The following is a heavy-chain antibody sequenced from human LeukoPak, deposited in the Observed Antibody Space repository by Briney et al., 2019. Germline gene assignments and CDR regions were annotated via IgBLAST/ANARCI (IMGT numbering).Heavy chain of an antibody. CDR1: GGTFISYA. D-gene: IGHD6-19*01. Sequence: ASVKVSCMASGGTFISYAISWVRQAPGQGLEWMGGIIPIFGTANYAQKFQGRVTMTEDTSTDTAYMELSSLRSEDTAVYYCATAVAGTLLPPFYWGQGTLVTVSS. V-gene: IGHV1-69*06. CDR3: ATAVAGTLLPPFY. CDR2: IIPIFGTA. J-gene: IGHJ4*02.